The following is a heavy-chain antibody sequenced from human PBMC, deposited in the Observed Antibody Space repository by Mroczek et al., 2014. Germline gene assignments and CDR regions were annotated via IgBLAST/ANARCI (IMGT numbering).Heavy chain of an antibody. D-gene: IGHD6-13*01. CDR2: IYYSGST. J-gene: IGHJ4*02. CDR3: ARGAGSSWHLFWY. V-gene: IGHV4-59*01. CDR1: GGSISSYY. Sequence: QVQLVESGPGLVKPSETLSLTRTVSGGSISSYYWSWIRQPPGKGLERIGYIYYSGSTNYNPSLKSRVTISVDTSKNQFSLKLSSVTAADTAVYYCARGAGSSWHLFWYWGQGTLVTVSS.